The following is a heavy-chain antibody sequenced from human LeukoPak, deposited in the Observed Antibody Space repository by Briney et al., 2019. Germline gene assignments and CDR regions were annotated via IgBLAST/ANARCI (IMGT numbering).Heavy chain of an antibody. CDR3: VSPRGFSYGYFDY. CDR2: IYYSKNT. V-gene: IGHV4-39*01. CDR1: GGSISSSSAY. J-gene: IGHJ4*02. D-gene: IGHD5-18*01. Sequence: SETLSLTCTVSGGSISSSSAYWGWIRQPPGKGLEWIGSIYYSKNTYYNPSLKSRVTISADTSKNQFSLTLGSVSATDTAVYYCVSPRGFSYGYFDYWGQGTLVTVSP.